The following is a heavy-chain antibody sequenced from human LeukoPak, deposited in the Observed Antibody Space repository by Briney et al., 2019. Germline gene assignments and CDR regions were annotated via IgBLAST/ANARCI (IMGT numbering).Heavy chain of an antibody. Sequence: PSETLSLTCAVFGDSFSGYYWSWIRQPPGKGLEWIGEIYHGGSTNYNPSLKSRVTISVDTSKNQFSLKVSSVTAADTAVYYCARAFSSSSVIGNYYYYMDVWAKGPRSPSP. D-gene: IGHD6-6*01. J-gene: IGHJ6*03. V-gene: IGHV4-34*01. CDR3: ARAFSSSSVIGNYYYYMDV. CDR1: GDSFSGYY. CDR2: IYHGGST.